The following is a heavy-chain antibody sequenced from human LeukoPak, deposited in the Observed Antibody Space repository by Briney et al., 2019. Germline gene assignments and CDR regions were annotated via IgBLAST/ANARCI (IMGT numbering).Heavy chain of an antibody. Sequence: PGGSLRLSCAASGFTVSSNYMSWVRQAPGKGLKWVSVIYSGGTTYYADSVKGRFTISRDNSKNTLYLQMNSLRAEDTAVYYCARTRGYSGYNIYYYYAMDVWGQGTTVTVSS. V-gene: IGHV3-53*01. CDR2: IYSGGTT. CDR3: ARTRGYSGYNIYYYYAMDV. J-gene: IGHJ6*02. CDR1: GFTVSSNY. D-gene: IGHD5-12*01.